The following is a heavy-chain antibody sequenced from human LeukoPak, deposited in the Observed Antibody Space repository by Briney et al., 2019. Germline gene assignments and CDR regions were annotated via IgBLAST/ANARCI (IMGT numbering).Heavy chain of an antibody. Sequence: SETLSHTLTDSGGSICSYYLSWIRQPAGKGLEWIGRIYTSGSTNYNPSLKSRVTMSVDTSKNQISLKVNSVTAADTAVYYCARESYSSSSLFDFWGQGTLVTVSS. V-gene: IGHV4-4*07. D-gene: IGHD6-6*01. CDR1: GGSICSYY. CDR2: IYTSGST. CDR3: ARESYSSSSLFDF. J-gene: IGHJ4*02.